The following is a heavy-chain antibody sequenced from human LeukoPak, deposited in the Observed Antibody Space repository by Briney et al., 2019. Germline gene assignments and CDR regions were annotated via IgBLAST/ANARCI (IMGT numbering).Heavy chain of an antibody. CDR3: ARSGYNWNDVIFFDY. CDR1: GFTFSGYT. J-gene: IGHJ4*02. Sequence: PGGSLRLSCAASGFTFSGYTMNWVRQAPGKGLEWVSSISSSSSSIYYADSVKGRFTISRDNAKNSLCLQMNSLRAEDTAVYYCARSGYNWNDVIFFDYWGQGTLVTVSS. D-gene: IGHD1-1*01. CDR2: ISSSSSSI. V-gene: IGHV3-21*01.